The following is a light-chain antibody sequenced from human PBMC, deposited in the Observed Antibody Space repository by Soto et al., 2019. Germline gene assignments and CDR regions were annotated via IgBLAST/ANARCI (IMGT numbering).Light chain of an antibody. CDR2: GAS. V-gene: IGKV1-39*01. Sequence: DIQMTQSPSSLSASVGDRVTITCRASQRISSFLNWYQQKPGKAPKLLIFGASSLGSGVPSRFSGTGSETDFTLTITTLQPEDFATYYCQQSYTTPRTFGQGTKVDIK. CDR3: QQSYTTPRT. J-gene: IGKJ1*01. CDR1: QRISSF.